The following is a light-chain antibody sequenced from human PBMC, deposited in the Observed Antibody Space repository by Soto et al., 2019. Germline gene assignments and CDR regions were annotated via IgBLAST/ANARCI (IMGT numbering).Light chain of an antibody. V-gene: IGKV3-15*01. CDR2: DVS. Sequence: EIVMTQSPATLSVSPVERATLSCRASQSVGSDLAWYQQKPGRTPSLLIYDVSTRATGIPARFSGSGSGTEFTLSISSLQSEDFSVYYCQQYNSWPLTFGGGTKVEIK. CDR3: QQYNSWPLT. CDR1: QSVGSD. J-gene: IGKJ4*01.